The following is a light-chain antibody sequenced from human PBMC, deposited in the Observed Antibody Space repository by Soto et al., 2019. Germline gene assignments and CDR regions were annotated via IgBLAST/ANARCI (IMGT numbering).Light chain of an antibody. V-gene: IGKV3-15*01. CDR3: QQYNNWPWT. J-gene: IGKJ1*01. CDR1: QSVSSSY. Sequence: EIVLRQSPDTLSLSPGERATLSCRASQSVSSSYLAWYQQKPGQAPRLLIYGASTRATSFPARFSGSGSGTDLTLTISSLQSEDFAVYYCQQYNNWPWTFGQGTKVDIK. CDR2: GAS.